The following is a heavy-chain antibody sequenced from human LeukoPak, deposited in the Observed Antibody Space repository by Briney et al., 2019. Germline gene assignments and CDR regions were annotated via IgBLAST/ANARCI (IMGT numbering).Heavy chain of an antibody. V-gene: IGHV1-18*01. Sequence: ASVKVSCKASGYTFTSYGISWVRQAPGQGLEWMGWISAYNGNTNYAQKLQGRVTMTTDTSTSTAYMELRSLRSDDTAVYFCARDVKSAGTMVRGVQDYWGQGTLVTVSS. CDR1: GYTFTSYG. D-gene: IGHD3-10*01. J-gene: IGHJ4*02. CDR3: ARDVKSAGTMVRGVQDY. CDR2: ISAYNGNT.